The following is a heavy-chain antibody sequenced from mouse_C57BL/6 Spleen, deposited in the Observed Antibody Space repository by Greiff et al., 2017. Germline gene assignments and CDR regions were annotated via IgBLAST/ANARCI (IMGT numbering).Heavy chain of an antibody. J-gene: IGHJ3*01. CDR1: GYTFTSYW. CDR3: ARVVSFCFAY. V-gene: IGHV1-64*01. CDR2: INPYSGST. Sequence: QVQLQQPGAELVKPGASVTLSCKASGYTFTSYWMHWVKQRPGQGLEWIGVINPYSGSTNYNQKFKSKATLTVDKSSSTAYMQLSCLTSEDSAVYYCARVVSFCFAYWGQGTMLTVSA. D-gene: IGHD6-2*01.